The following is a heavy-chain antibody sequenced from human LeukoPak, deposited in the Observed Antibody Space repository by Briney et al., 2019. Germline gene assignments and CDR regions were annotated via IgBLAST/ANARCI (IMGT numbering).Heavy chain of an antibody. J-gene: IGHJ4*02. CDR3: ARGLITFGGVIVNRGLYFDY. CDR2: INHSGSN. Sequence: SETLSLTCAVYGGSFSGYYWSWMRQPPGKGLVWSGEINHSGSNNYNTSLKRRVTISVDTSKNQFSLKLSSVTAADTAVYYCARGLITFGGVIVNRGLYFDYWGQGTLVTVSS. CDR1: GGSFSGYY. V-gene: IGHV4-34*01. D-gene: IGHD3-16*02.